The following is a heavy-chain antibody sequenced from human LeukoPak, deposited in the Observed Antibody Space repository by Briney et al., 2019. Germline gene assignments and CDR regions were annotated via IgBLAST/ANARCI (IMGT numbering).Heavy chain of an antibody. D-gene: IGHD2-2*01. Sequence: ASVKVPCKASGYTFTAYYMHWVRQAPGQGLEWMGWINPNSGGTNYAQKFQGRVTMTRDTSISTAYMELSRLRSDDTAVYYCARDRVVVPAAFDYWGQGTLVTVSS. V-gene: IGHV1-2*02. CDR3: ARDRVVVPAAFDY. CDR1: GYTFTAYY. CDR2: INPNSGGT. J-gene: IGHJ4*02.